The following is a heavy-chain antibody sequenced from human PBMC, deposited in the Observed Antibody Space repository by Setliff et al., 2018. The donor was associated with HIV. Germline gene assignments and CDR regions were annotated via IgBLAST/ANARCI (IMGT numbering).Heavy chain of an antibody. CDR2: IYPGDSDS. D-gene: IGHD4-17*01. CDR3: VRGFYGDYYFDY. J-gene: IGHJ4*02. CDR1: GYSFVDFW. Sequence: GESLKISCHLSGYSFVDFWIGWVRQMPGKGLEWVGFIYPGDSDSRYSPSFRGQVTISADKSTTTAYLDWASLKASDTAMYYCVRGFYGDYYFDYWGQGTLVTVSS. V-gene: IGHV5-51*01.